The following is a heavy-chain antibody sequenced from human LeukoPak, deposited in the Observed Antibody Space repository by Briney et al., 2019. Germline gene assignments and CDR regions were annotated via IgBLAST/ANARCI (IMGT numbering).Heavy chain of an antibody. CDR3: AREWIQLWPSDY. J-gene: IGHJ4*02. V-gene: IGHV3-11*04. D-gene: IGHD5-18*01. CDR1: GFTFSDYY. CDR2: ISSRGSTI. Sequence: PGGSLRLSCAASGFTFSDYYMSWIRQAPGKGLEWVSYISSRGSTIYYADSVKGRFTISRDNAKNSLYLQMNSLRAEDTGVYYCAREWIQLWPSDYWGQGTLVTVSS.